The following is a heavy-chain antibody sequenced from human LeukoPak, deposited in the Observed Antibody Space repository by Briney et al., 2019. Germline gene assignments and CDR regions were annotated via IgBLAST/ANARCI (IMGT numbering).Heavy chain of an antibody. V-gene: IGHV1-2*02. D-gene: IGHD5-24*01. CDR2: MKPNNNGI. CDR3: ARDPVDGYSHYDY. CDR1: GYTLTDYH. Sequence: ASVKVSCKASGYTLTDYHMIWVRQAPGQGLEWMAWMKPNNNGINYAQEFQGRVTMTRDTSISTAYMELSSLRSDDTAIYYCARDPVDGYSHYDYWGQGTLVTVSS. J-gene: IGHJ4*02.